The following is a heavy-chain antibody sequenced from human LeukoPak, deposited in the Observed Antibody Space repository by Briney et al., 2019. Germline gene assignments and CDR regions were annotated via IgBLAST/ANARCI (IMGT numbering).Heavy chain of an antibody. CDR1: GFTFSTYG. V-gene: IGHV3-33*06. J-gene: IGHJ4*02. CDR2: TWHDGSNK. Sequence: GGSLRLSCTASGFTFSTYGMHWVRQAPGKGLEWVAVTWHDGSNKYYADSVKGRFTISRDNSKNTLYLQMNSLRAEDTALYYCAKTMVRGVIIPFDSWGQGTLVTVSS. CDR3: AKTMVRGVIIPFDS. D-gene: IGHD3-10*01.